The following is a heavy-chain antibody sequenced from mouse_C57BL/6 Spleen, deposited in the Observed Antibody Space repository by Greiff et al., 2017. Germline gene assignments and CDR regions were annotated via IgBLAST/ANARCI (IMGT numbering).Heavy chain of an antibody. CDR1: GYTFTSYW. CDR2: IYPSDSET. V-gene: IGHV1-61*01. CDR3: AIYYYGSSYGFAY. J-gene: IGHJ3*01. D-gene: IGHD1-1*01. Sequence: QVQLQQSGAELVRPGSSVKLSCKASGYTFTSYWMDWVKQRPGQGLEWIGNIYPSDSETHYNQKFKDKATLTVDKSSSTAYMQLSSLTSEDSAVYYCAIYYYGSSYGFAYWGQGTLVTVSA.